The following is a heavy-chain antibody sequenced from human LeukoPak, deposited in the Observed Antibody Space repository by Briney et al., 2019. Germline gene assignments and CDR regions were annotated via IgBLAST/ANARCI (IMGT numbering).Heavy chain of an antibody. Sequence: PGGSLRLSCAASGFTFSSYTMNWVRQAPGKGLEWVANIKQDGSEKYYVDSVKGRFTISRDNAKNSLYLQMNSLRAEDTAVYYCARSFLWFGELSYAFDIWGQGTMVTVSS. CDR2: IKQDGSEK. V-gene: IGHV3-7*01. J-gene: IGHJ3*02. CDR3: ARSFLWFGELSYAFDI. D-gene: IGHD3-10*01. CDR1: GFTFSSYT.